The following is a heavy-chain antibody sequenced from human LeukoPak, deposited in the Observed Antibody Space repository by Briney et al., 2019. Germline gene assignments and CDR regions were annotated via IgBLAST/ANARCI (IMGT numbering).Heavy chain of an antibody. Sequence: SETLSLTCAVSGGSISSGGYSWSWIRQPPGKGLEWIGYIYHSGSTYYNPSLKSRVTISVDTSKNQFSLKLSSVTAADTAVYYCARALSVLMGQHRYFDYWGQGTLVTVSS. CDR3: ARALSVLMGQHRYFDY. J-gene: IGHJ4*02. D-gene: IGHD2-8*01. CDR2: IYHSGST. V-gene: IGHV4-30-2*01. CDR1: GGSISSGGYS.